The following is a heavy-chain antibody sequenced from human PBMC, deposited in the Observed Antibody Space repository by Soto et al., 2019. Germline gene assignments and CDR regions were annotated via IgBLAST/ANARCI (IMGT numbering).Heavy chain of an antibody. CDR3: ARVISVGSTAMVTPFFDY. J-gene: IGHJ4*02. CDR1: GGSISSGGYS. CDR2: IYHSGST. Sequence: SETLSLTCAVSGGSISSGGYSWSWIRQPPGKGLEWIGYIYHSGSTYYNPSLKSRVTISVDRSKNQFSLKLSSVTAADTAVYYCARVISVGSTAMVTPFFDYWGQGTLVTVSS. D-gene: IGHD5-18*01. V-gene: IGHV4-30-2*01.